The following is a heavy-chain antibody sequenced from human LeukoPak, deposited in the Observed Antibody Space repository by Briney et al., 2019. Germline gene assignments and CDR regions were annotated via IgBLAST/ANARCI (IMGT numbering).Heavy chain of an antibody. V-gene: IGHV3-48*02. Sequence: GGSLRLSCAASGFTFSSYSMNWVRQAPGKGLEWVSYISSSSSTIYYADSVKGRFTISRDNAKNSLYLQMNSLRDEDTAVYYCARDPYRSGWYPYYFDYWGQGTLVTVSS. CDR2: ISSSSSTI. D-gene: IGHD6-19*01. J-gene: IGHJ4*02. CDR1: GFTFSSYS. CDR3: ARDPYRSGWYPYYFDY.